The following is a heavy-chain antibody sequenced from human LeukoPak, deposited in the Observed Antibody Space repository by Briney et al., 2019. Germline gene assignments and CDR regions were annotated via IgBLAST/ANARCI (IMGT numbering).Heavy chain of an antibody. CDR2: IYYSGST. D-gene: IGHD5-18*01. V-gene: IGHV4-31*03. CDR3: ARVLYGYALDY. Sequence: SETLSLTCTVSGGSISSGGYYWSWIRRHPGKGLEWIGYIYYSGSTYYNPSLKSRVTISVDTSKNQFSLKLSSVTAADTAVYYCARVLYGYALDYWGQGTLVTVSS. CDR1: GGSISSGGYY. J-gene: IGHJ4*02.